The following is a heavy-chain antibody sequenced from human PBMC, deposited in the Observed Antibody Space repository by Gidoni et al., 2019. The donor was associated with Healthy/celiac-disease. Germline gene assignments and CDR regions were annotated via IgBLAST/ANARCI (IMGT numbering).Heavy chain of an antibody. CDR3: AKALRFLEWLSFDY. D-gene: IGHD3-3*01. V-gene: IGHV3-23*01. Sequence: EVQLLESGGGLVQPGGSLRLSCAASGFTFSSYAMSWVRQAPGKGLEWVSAISGSVGSTYYADSVKCRFTISRDNSKNTLYLQMNSLRAEDTAVYYCAKALRFLEWLSFDYWGQGTLVTVSS. J-gene: IGHJ4*02. CDR2: ISGSVGST. CDR1: GFTFSSYA.